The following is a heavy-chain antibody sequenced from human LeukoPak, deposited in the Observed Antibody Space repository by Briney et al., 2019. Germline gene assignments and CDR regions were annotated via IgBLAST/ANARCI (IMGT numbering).Heavy chain of an antibody. J-gene: IGHJ6*03. V-gene: IGHV3-48*03. CDR3: YWYQDYYYYMDV. CDR2: ISSSGSTI. Sequence: GGSLRLSCAASGFTFSSYEMNWVRQAPGKGLEWVSYISSSGSTIYYADSVKGRFTISRDNAKNSLYLQMNSLIAEDTAVYYCYWYQDYYYYMDVWGKGTTVTVSS. D-gene: IGHD2-2*01. CDR1: GFTFSSYE.